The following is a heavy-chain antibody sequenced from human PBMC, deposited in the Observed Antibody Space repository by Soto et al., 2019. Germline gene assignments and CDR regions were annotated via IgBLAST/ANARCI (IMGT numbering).Heavy chain of an antibody. D-gene: IGHD2-15*01. Sequence: GGSLRLSWAASGFTFSSYGMHWVRQAPGKGLEWVAVIAYDGSNKYYADSVKGRFTVSRDNAQKSLYLQMNNLRVEDTAIYYCERAYSGRLPRRADYYYAMDVWGRGTTVTVSS. CDR3: ERAYSGRLPRRADYYYAMDV. CDR1: GFTFSSYG. J-gene: IGHJ6*02. CDR2: IAYDGSNK. V-gene: IGHV3-30*03.